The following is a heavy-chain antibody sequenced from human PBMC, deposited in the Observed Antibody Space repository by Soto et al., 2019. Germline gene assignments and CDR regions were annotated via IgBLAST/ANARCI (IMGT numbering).Heavy chain of an antibody. D-gene: IGHD3-10*01. V-gene: IGHV3-21*01. Sequence: PGGSVRLSCTTSGFTFSEYNMNWVRQAPGKGLEWVSCISGSSTYIYYADSVRGRFTISRDNAKNSLFLQIDNLRAEDTAVYYCARDFTFGKYPFDYWGHGTLVTVSS. CDR2: ISGSSTYI. J-gene: IGHJ4*01. CDR3: ARDFTFGKYPFDY. CDR1: GFTFSEYN.